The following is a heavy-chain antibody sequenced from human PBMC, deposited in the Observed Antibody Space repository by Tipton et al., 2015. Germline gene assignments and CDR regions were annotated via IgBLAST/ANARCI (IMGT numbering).Heavy chain of an antibody. CDR1: GGTFNSSA. V-gene: IGHV1-69*01. D-gene: IGHD3-22*01. J-gene: IGHJ4*02. Sequence: QSGPEVKKPGSSVKVSCKASGGTFNSSAISWVRQAPGQGLQWMGGIIPIFGTANYAQKFQGRVTITADESTSTAYMELSSLRSEDTAVYYCARGHYDSSGYYSFYFDSWGQGTLVTVSS. CDR2: IIPIFGTA. CDR3: ARGHYDSSGYYSFYFDS.